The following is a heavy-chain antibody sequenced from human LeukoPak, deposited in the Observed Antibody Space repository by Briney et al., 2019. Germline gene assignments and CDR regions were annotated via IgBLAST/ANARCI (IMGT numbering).Heavy chain of an antibody. V-gene: IGHV3-21*01. D-gene: IGHD1-26*01. CDR3: ARVRDGKGMDV. Sequence: GGSLRLSCAASKFTFSSYWMSWVRQAPGKGLEWVSSISSSSSYIYYADSVKGRFTISRDNAKNSLYLQMNSLRAEDTAVYYCARVRDGKGMDVWGQGTTVTVSS. J-gene: IGHJ6*02. CDR2: ISSSSSYI. CDR1: KFTFSSYW.